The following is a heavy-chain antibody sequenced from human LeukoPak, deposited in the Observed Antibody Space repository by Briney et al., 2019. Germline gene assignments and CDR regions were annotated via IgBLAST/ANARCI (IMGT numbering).Heavy chain of an antibody. D-gene: IGHD3-22*01. CDR1: GFTFSNYA. CDR3: AEDGGYYDSSGYYPPYYFDY. CDR2: ISSSSSYI. J-gene: IGHJ4*02. V-gene: IGHV3-21*01. Sequence: GGSLRLSCAASGFTFSNYAMHWVRQAPGKWLEWVSSISSSSSYIYYAYSVNGRFNISRDNAKNPLYLQMNSLRAEETAVDYCAEDGGYYDSSGYYPPYYFDYWGQGTLVTVSS.